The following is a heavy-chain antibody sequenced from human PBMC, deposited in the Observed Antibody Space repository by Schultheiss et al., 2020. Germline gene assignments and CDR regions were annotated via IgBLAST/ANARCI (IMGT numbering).Heavy chain of an antibody. D-gene: IGHD4-17*01. CDR1: GFTFSSYA. CDR2: ISWNSGSI. CDR3: ARESTVTSYYYYYGMDV. J-gene: IGHJ6*02. Sequence: GESLKISCAASGFTFSSYAMHWVRQAPGKGLEWVSGISWNSGSIGYADSVKGRFTISRDNSKNTLYLQMNSLRAEDTAVYYCARESTVTSYYYYYGMDVWGQGTTVTVSS. V-gene: IGHV3-23*01.